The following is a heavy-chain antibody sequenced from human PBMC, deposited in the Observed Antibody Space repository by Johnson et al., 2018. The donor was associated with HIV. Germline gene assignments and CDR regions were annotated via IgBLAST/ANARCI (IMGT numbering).Heavy chain of an antibody. D-gene: IGHD2-21*01. V-gene: IGHV3-30*18. CDR3: AKDGPIYCGGDCYYGRGSFDI. J-gene: IGHJ3*02. CDR2: ISYDGSNK. Sequence: QVQLVESGGGVVEPGRALRLSCAPSGFTFSDYGIHWVRQAPGKGLEWVAVISYDGSNKNYADSVKGRFTISRDNSKNPLYLQMNSLRAEDTAVYYCAKDGPIYCGGDCYYGRGSFDIWGQGTMVTVSS. CDR1: GFTFSDYG.